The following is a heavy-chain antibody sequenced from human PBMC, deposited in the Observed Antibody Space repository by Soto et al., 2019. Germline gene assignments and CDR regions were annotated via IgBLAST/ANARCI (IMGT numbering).Heavy chain of an antibody. Sequence: QVQLQQWGAGLLKPSETLSLTCGVYGESFSGSYWSWIRQPPGKGLEWIGEINDSGSTNYNPSLKSRVTISVDTSTNQCSLNMTSVTAADAAVYYCASGRGTENYWGQGTLVTVS. CDR1: GESFSGSY. D-gene: IGHD3-10*01. J-gene: IGHJ4*02. CDR3: ASGRGTENY. CDR2: INDSGST. V-gene: IGHV4-34*01.